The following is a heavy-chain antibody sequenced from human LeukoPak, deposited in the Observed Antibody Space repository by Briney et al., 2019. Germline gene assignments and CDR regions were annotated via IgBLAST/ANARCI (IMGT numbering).Heavy chain of an antibody. CDR1: GFTFSSYS. J-gene: IGHJ4*02. V-gene: IGHV3-21*01. D-gene: IGHD2-2*02. Sequence: AGSLRRSCAASGFTFSSYSMNWVRQARGKGLAWDSSSSSSSSYIYCADSVEGRFTISRDKDKNSLYLQMNSLRAEDTAVYYCASLHRYCSSTSCYTGHFDYWGQGTLVTVSS. CDR2: SSSSSSYI. CDR3: ASLHRYCSSTSCYTGHFDY.